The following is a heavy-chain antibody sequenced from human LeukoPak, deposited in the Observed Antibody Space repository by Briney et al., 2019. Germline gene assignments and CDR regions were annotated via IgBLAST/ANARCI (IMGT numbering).Heavy chain of an antibody. D-gene: IGHD6-13*01. J-gene: IGHJ5*02. CDR3: ARLAEQLRPRNWFDP. V-gene: IGHV4-39*01. CDR2: IYYSGST. CDR1: GGSISSSSYY. Sequence: SETLSLTCTVSGGSISSSSYYWGWIRQPPGKGLEWIGSIYYSGSTYYNPSLKSRVTISVDTSKNQFSLKLSSVTAADTAVYYGARLAEQLRPRNWFDPWGQETLVTVSS.